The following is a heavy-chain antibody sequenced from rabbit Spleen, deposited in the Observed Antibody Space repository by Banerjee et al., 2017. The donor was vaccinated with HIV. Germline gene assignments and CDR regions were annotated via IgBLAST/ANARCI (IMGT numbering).Heavy chain of an antibody. CDR3: ARGSAAMTMVITGYYLSL. J-gene: IGHJ4*01. CDR2: IYAGSSGST. V-gene: IGHV1S40*01. CDR1: GFSFSSGYY. Sequence: QQLVESGGGLVKPGASLTLTCKASGFSFSSGYYMCWVRQAPGKGLEWIACIYAGSSGSTWYASWVNGRFTISKTSSTTVTLQMTSLTAADTATYFCARGSAAMTMVITGYYLSLWGPGTLVTVS. D-gene: IGHD2-1*01.